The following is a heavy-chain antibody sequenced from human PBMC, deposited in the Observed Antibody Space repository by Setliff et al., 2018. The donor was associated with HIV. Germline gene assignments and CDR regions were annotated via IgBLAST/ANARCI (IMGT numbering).Heavy chain of an antibody. CDR1: GGSINTY. J-gene: IGHJ3*02. V-gene: IGHV4-59*08. CDR3: ARPSNYGSGSYGAFDI. Sequence: SETLSLTCTVSGGSINTYWSWIRQPPGKGLEWIGYIYYSGSTNYNPSLKSRVTISVDTSKNQFSLKLKSATAADTAVYYCARPSNYGSGSYGAFDIWGQGTMVTVSS. CDR2: IYYSGST. D-gene: IGHD3-10*01.